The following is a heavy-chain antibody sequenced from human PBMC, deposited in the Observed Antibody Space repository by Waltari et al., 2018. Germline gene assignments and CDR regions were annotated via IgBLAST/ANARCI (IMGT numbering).Heavy chain of an antibody. Sequence: QMQLQQSGPGLVKPSESLSLTCAVSGDSMSGADLWNWVRQSPGKGREWIGQIHRSGRTNYNPSLASRVTLSIDTSKKQFALKVTSPTAADTAMYYCARDRGRGLYLDSWGQGTLVSVSP. J-gene: IGHJ4*02. D-gene: IGHD1-26*01. CDR2: IHRSGRT. CDR3: ARDRGRGLYLDS. CDR1: GDSMSGADL. V-gene: IGHV4-4*02.